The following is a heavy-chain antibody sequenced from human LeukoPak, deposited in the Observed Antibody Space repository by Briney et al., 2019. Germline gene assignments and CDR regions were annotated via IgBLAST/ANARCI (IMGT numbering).Heavy chain of an antibody. CDR2: ISSNGGST. Sequence: GGSLRLSCAASGFTFSSYAMHWVRQAPGKGLEYVSAISSNGGSTYYANSVKGRFTISRDNSKNTLYLQMGSLRAEDMAVYYCARVGRRITMVRGVIGYYMDVWGKGTTVTTSS. J-gene: IGHJ6*03. CDR3: ARVGRRITMVRGVIGYYMDV. D-gene: IGHD3-10*01. CDR1: GFTFSSYA. V-gene: IGHV3-64*01.